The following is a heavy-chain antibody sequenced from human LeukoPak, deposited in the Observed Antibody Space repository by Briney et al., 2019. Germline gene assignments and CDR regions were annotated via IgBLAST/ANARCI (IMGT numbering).Heavy chain of an antibody. CDR2: INHSGST. V-gene: IGHV4-34*01. J-gene: IGHJ5*02. CDR3: ARRRRVPAAIRDRTNWFDP. D-gene: IGHD2-2*02. Sequence: SETLSLTCAVYGGSFSGYYWSWIRQPPGKGLEWIGEINHSGSTNYNPSLKSRVTISVDTSKNQFSLKLSSVTAADTAVYYCARRRRVPAAIRDRTNWFDPRGQGTLVTVSS. CDR1: GGSFSGYY.